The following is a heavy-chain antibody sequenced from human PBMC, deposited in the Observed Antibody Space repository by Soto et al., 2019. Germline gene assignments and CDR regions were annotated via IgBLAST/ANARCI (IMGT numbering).Heavy chain of an antibody. D-gene: IGHD6-25*01. CDR1: GFTFSNYA. V-gene: IGHV3-23*01. CDR2: IGGSGGTT. Sequence: EVQLLESGGGLVQPGRSLRLSCAASGFTFSNYAMSWVHQAPGQGLDWVSAIGGSGGTTYYADSVKGRFTISRDNSKNTLFLQMNSLRAEDAAVYYCAKFFVETGSNSGWPWSFHYWGQGTLVTVSS. J-gene: IGHJ4*02. CDR3: AKFFVETGSNSGWPWSFHY.